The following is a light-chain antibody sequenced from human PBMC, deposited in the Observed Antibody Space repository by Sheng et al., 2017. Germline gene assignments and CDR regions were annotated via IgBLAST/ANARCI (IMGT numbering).Light chain of an antibody. CDR1: QSVSSSY. CDR3: HQYGNSRS. Sequence: EIVLTQSPGTLSLSPGERATLSCRASQSVSSSYLAWYQQKPGQAPRLLIYSASTRATGIPDRFSGSGSGTDFTLTISRLEPEDCAVYYCHQYGNSRSFGPGTKVEIK. CDR2: SAS. V-gene: IGKV3-20*01. J-gene: IGKJ3*01.